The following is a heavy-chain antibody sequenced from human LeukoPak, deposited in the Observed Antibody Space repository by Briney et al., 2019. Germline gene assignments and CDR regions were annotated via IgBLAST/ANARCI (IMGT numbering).Heavy chain of an antibody. D-gene: IGHD3-22*01. CDR3: AKDEGYDSSGSLGY. J-gene: IGHJ4*02. CDR1: GFTFSSYG. Sequence: GGSLRLSCAASGFTFSSYGMHWVRQAPGKGLEWVSAISGSGGSTYYADSVKGRFTISRDNSKNTLYLQMNSLRAEDTAVYYCAKDEGYDSSGSLGYWGQGTLVTVSS. V-gene: IGHV3-23*01. CDR2: ISGSGGST.